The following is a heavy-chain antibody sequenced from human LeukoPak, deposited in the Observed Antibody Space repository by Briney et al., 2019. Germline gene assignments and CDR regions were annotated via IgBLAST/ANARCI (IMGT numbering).Heavy chain of an antibody. Sequence: GGSLRLSCAASGFTFSSYGMSWVRQAPGKGLEWVANIKQDGSEKYYVDSVRGRFTISRDNAKNSLYLQMNSLRAEDTAVYYCARDQVAAATDYWGQGTLVTVSS. CDR2: IKQDGSEK. D-gene: IGHD6-13*01. CDR3: ARDQVAAATDY. V-gene: IGHV3-7*01. J-gene: IGHJ4*02. CDR1: GFTFSSYG.